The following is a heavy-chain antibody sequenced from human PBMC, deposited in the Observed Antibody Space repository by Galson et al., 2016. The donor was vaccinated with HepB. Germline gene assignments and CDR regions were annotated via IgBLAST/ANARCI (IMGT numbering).Heavy chain of an antibody. CDR1: GFSLSTNGLG. J-gene: IGHJ5*01. Sequence: PALVKPTQTLTLTCSFSGFSLSTNGLGVVWIRQPPGKALEWLALIYWDDNKRYSPPLKNRLAITKDTSKNQVVLTMSNMDPVDTGTYYCARSRASISATGNWFGPWGQGSLVTVSS. CDR3: ARSRASISATGNWFGP. CDR2: IYWDDNK. V-gene: IGHV2-5*02. D-gene: IGHD6-13*01.